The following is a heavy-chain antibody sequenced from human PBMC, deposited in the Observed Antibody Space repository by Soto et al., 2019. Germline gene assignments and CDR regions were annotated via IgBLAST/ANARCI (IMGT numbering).Heavy chain of an antibody. CDR1: GGSFSGYY. CDR3: AREAYDSSGYRHFDP. Sequence: SETLSLTCAVYGGSFSGYYWSWIRQPPGKGLEWIGEITHSGSTNYNPSLKSRVTISVDTSKNQFSLKLSSVTAADTAVYYCAREAYDSSGYRHFDPWGQGTLVTVSS. D-gene: IGHD3-22*01. V-gene: IGHV4-34*01. CDR2: ITHSGST. J-gene: IGHJ5*02.